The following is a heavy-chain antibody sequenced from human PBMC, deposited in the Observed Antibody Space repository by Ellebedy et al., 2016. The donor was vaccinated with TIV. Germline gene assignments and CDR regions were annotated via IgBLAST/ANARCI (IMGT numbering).Heavy chain of an antibody. D-gene: IGHD1-26*01. J-gene: IGHJ4*02. Sequence: ASVKVSCXASGYTFTNYHMHWVRQAPGQGPEWMGIINPSIDSTSYALKFQGRVTVTRDTSTSAIYMELSSLTSEDTAVYYCVRDRTGSWTFDYWGQGTLVTVSS. CDR3: VRDRTGSWTFDY. V-gene: IGHV1-46*01. CDR1: GYTFTNYH. CDR2: INPSIDST.